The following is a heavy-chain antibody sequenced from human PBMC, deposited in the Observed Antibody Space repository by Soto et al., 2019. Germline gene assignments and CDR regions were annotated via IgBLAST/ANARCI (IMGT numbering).Heavy chain of an antibody. CDR3: ARDPARGGGSYLGYFDY. J-gene: IGHJ4*02. V-gene: IGHV4-30-4*01. CDR1: GGSIRSGDNY. D-gene: IGHD1-26*01. CDR2: IYYRGST. Sequence: PSETLSLTCTVSGGSIRSGDNYWSWIRQTPGKGLEWIGYIYYRGSTYYNQSLKSRVTISVDTSMNQFSLTLTSVTAADTAVYYCARDPARGGGSYLGYFDYRGQGTSVTVSS.